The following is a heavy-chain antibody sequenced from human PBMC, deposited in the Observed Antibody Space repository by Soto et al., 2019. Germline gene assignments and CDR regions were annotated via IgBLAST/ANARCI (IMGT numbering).Heavy chain of an antibody. V-gene: IGHV1-69*02. J-gene: IGHJ6*02. Sequence: QVQLVQSGAEVKKPGSSVKVSCKASGGTFSSYTISWVRQAPGQGLEWMGRIIPILGIATYAQKFQGRVTITADKSTSTEDMELSSLRAEDTAVYYGARGPRGGYKWNDDMDVGGQGTTVTVSS. D-gene: IGHD1-20*01. CDR1: GGTFSSYT. CDR3: ARGPRGGYKWNDDMDV. CDR2: IIPILGIA.